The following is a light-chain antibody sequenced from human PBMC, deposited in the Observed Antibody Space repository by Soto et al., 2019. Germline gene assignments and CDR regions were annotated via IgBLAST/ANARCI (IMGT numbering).Light chain of an antibody. J-gene: IGKJ4*01. CDR2: DAS. Sequence: EIVLTQSPATLSLSPGERATLSCRASQSVSSYLAWYQQKPGQAPRLLIYDASNRATGIPARFSGSGSGTEFTLTISSLQSEDFALYYCQQYSDWPPVTFGGVTKVEIK. CDR3: QQYSDWPPVT. V-gene: IGKV3-11*01. CDR1: QSVSSY.